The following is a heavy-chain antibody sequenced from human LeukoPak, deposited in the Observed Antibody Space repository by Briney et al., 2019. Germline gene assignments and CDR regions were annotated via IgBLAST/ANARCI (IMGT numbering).Heavy chain of an antibody. CDR1: GFTFSSYG. D-gene: IGHD3-22*01. V-gene: IGHV3-30*18. Sequence: GGSLRLSCAASGFTFSSYGMHWVRQAPGKGLEWVAVKSYDGSNKYYADSVKGRFTISRDNSKNTLHLQMNSLRAEDTAVYYCAKGLYYYDSSGYPPDYWGQGTLVTVSS. J-gene: IGHJ4*02. CDR3: AKGLYYYDSSGYPPDY. CDR2: KSYDGSNK.